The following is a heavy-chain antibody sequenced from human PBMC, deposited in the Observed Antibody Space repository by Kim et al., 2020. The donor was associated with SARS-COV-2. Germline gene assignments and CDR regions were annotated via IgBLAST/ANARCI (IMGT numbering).Heavy chain of an antibody. D-gene: IGHD2-2*01. CDR3: ARDLGSVVVPAAILYFDY. J-gene: IGHJ4*02. Sequence: GGSLRLSCAASGFTFSSYWMHWVRQAPGKGLVWVSRINSDGSSTSYADSVKGRFTISRDNAKNTLYLQMNSLRAEDTAVYYCARDLGSVVVPAAILYFDYRGQGTLVTVSS. V-gene: IGHV3-74*01. CDR1: GFTFSSYW. CDR2: INSDGSST.